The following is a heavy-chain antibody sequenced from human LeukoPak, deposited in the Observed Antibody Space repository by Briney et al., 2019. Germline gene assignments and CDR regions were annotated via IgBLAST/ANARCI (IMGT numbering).Heavy chain of an antibody. J-gene: IGHJ4*02. V-gene: IGHV1-46*01. D-gene: IGHD1-26*01. CDR2: INPSGGST. CDR1: GYTFTSYY. Sequence: GASVKVSCKASGYTFTSYYMHWVRQAPGQGLEWMGIINPSGGSTSYAQKFQGRVTMTRDTSTSTVYMELSSLRSEDTAVYYCARDAKGGKELAPYFDYWGQGTLVTVSS. CDR3: ARDAKGGKELAPYFDY.